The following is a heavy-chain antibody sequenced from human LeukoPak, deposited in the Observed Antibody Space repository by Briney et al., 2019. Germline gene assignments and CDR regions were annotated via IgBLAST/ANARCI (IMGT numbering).Heavy chain of an antibody. Sequence: ASVKVSCKASGYSFTSYYMHWVRQAPGQGLEWMGKINPSGGSTSYAQKFQGRVTMTRDTSTSTVYMELSSLTSEDTAVYYCARTPASGLFDYLGRGTLVTVSS. CDR1: GYSFTSYY. CDR3: ARTPASGLFDY. CDR2: INPSGGST. J-gene: IGHJ4*02. D-gene: IGHD1-26*01. V-gene: IGHV1-46*01.